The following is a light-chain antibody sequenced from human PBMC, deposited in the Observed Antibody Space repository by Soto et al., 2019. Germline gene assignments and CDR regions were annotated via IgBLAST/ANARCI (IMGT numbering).Light chain of an antibody. V-gene: IGLV6-57*04. CDR1: SGSIASNH. CDR2: KDN. J-gene: IGLJ2*01. Sequence: NFMLAQPHSVSESPGKTVTISCTRSSGSIASNHVQWYQQRPGSAPTTVIYKDNQRPSGVPDRFSGSIDSSSNSASLTSSGLKTEDEADYYCQSYDGNNVVFGGGTKVTVL. CDR3: QSYDGNNVV.